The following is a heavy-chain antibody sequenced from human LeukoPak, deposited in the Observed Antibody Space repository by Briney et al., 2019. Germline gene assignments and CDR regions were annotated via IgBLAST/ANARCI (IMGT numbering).Heavy chain of an antibody. Sequence: SQTLSLTCTVSGGSISSGGYYWSWIRQHPGRGLECIGCIYYSGSTYYNPSLKSRVTISVDTSKNQFSLKLSSVTAADTAVYYCAGATGGYDVTFDPWGQGTLVTVSS. CDR2: IYYSGST. V-gene: IGHV4-31*03. J-gene: IGHJ5*02. CDR1: GGSISSGGYY. D-gene: IGHD5-12*01. CDR3: AGATGGYDVTFDP.